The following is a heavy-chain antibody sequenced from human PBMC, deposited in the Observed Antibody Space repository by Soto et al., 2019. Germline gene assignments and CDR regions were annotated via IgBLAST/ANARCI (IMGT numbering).Heavy chain of an antibody. D-gene: IGHD3-22*01. J-gene: IGHJ4*02. V-gene: IGHV3-53*01. CDR1: GFTVSSNS. CDR3: ARAVIEGYYDSSPYYFDY. Sequence: EVQLVESGGGLIQPGGSLRLSCAASGFTVSSNSMSWVRQAPGKGLEWVSVIYSGGSTYYADSVKGRFTISRDNSKYALYLQMNSLRVEDTAVYYCARAVIEGYYDSSPYYFDYGGQGTLVTVSS. CDR2: IYSGGST.